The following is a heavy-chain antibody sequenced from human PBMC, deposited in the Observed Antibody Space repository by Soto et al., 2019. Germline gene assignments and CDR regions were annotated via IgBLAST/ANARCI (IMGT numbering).Heavy chain of an antibody. CDR2: INPNSGGT. V-gene: IGHV1-2*02. CDR3: ARGKVYQLLYPGWFDP. J-gene: IGHJ5*02. D-gene: IGHD2-2*02. CDR1: GYTFTGYY. Sequence: QVQLVQSGAEVKKPGASVKVSCKASGYTFTGYYMHWVRQAPGQGLEWMGWINPNSGGTNYAQKFQGRVTMTRDTSISTAYMELSRLRSEDRAVYYCARGKVYQLLYPGWFDPWGQGTLVTVSS.